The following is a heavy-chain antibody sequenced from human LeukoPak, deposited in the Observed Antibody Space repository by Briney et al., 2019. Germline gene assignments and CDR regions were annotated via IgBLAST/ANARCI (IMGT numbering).Heavy chain of an antibody. J-gene: IGHJ4*02. D-gene: IGHD1-14*01. V-gene: IGHV3-23*01. Sequence: PGGSLRLSCAASGFTFSSYAMNWVRQAPGKGLEWVSSINGSGGSTYYAVSVKGRFTISRDNSKNMLYLQMNSLGAEDTAVYYCAKPAKTDYADYWGQGTLVTVSS. CDR3: AKPAKTDYADY. CDR1: GFTFSSYA. CDR2: INGSGGST.